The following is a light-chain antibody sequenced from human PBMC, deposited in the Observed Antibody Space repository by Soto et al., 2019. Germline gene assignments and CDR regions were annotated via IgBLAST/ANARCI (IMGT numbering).Light chain of an antibody. V-gene: IGKV2-28*01. CDR1: HSLLHSNGYNY. J-gene: IGKJ1*01. CDR2: LGS. Sequence: DIVMTQTPLSLPVTPGEPASISCRCIHSLLHSNGYNYLLWYLQKPGQSPHLLIYLGSYRASGVPDRFSGSGSGTDFTLKISRVEAEDVGVYYCMQALQTPRTFGLGTMV. CDR3: MQALQTPRT.